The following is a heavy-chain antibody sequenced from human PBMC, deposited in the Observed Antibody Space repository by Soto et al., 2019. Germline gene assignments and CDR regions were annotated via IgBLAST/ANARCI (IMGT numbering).Heavy chain of an antibody. Sequence: SETLSLTCTVPGGSISSGGYYWSWIRQHPGKGLEWIGYIYYSGSTYYNPSLKSRVTISVDTSKNQFSLKLSSVTAADTAVYYCARGSVGATVGDLNLNYWGQGTLVTVSS. CDR3: ARGSVGATVGDLNLNY. CDR2: IYYSGST. D-gene: IGHD1-26*01. CDR1: GGSISSGGYY. V-gene: IGHV4-31*03. J-gene: IGHJ4*02.